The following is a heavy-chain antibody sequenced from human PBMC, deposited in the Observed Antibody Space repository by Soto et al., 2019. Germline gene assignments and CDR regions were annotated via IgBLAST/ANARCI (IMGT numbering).Heavy chain of an antibody. CDR3: ASRPPYYDFWSGYG. V-gene: IGHV3-11*01. J-gene: IGHJ4*02. CDR2: ISSSGSTI. D-gene: IGHD3-3*01. CDR1: GFTFSDYY. Sequence: GGSLRLSCAASGFTFSDYYMSWIRQAPGKGLEWVSYISSSGSTIYYADSVKGRFTISRDNAKNSLYLQMNSLRAEDTAVYYCASRPPYYDFWSGYGWGQGTLVTVSS.